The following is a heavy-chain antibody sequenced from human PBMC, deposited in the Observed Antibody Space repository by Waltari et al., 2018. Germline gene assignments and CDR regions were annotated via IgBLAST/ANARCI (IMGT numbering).Heavy chain of an antibody. V-gene: IGHV1-18*01. J-gene: IGHJ4*02. CDR2: TSAHNDDT. Sequence: QVHLVQSGGEVKNPGASVKVSCKASGYVFTSYGISWVRHAPGQSLEWMGWTSAHNDDTNYVQRFQDRLTMTTDTSTNTAYMELRSLRSDDTAVYYCARDYYSDYVFDHWGQGTLVIVSS. D-gene: IGHD4-17*01. CDR1: GYVFTSYG. CDR3: ARDYYSDYVFDH.